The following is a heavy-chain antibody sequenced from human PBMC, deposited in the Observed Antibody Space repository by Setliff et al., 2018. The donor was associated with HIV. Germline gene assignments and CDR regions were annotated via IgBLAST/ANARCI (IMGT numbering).Heavy chain of an antibody. V-gene: IGHV4-38-2*02. CDR1: SYSVTSGYY. CDR3: ARVGYCSSTNYYWGRPSYGMGV. D-gene: IGHD2-2*01. J-gene: IGHJ6*02. Sequence: SETLSLTCTVASYSVTSGYYWASFRQPPGKGREWNGNMYPSGSPYFNPTLQSRVTMSADTSKKQFVLKLSSVTAADTAVYYCARVGYCSSTNYYWGRPSYGMGVWGQGTTVTVSS. CDR2: MYPSGSP.